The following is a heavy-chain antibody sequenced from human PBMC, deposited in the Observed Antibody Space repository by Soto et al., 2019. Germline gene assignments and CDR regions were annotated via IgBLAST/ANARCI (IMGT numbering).Heavy chain of an antibody. J-gene: IGHJ4*02. CDR1: GGSISSYY. D-gene: IGHD3-22*01. CDR2: IYYSGST. CDR3: ARGRWLSTYYFDY. V-gene: IGHV4-59*01. Sequence: QVQLQESGPGLVKPSETLSRTCTVSGGSISSYYWSWIRQPPGKGLEWIGYIYYSGSTNYNPSLKSRVTISVDTSKNQFSLKQSSVTAADTAVYYCARGRWLSTYYFDYWGQGTLVTVSS.